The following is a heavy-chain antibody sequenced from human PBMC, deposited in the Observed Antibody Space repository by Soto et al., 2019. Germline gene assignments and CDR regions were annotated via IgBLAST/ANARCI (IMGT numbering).Heavy chain of an antibody. CDR1: GFTFSDYY. D-gene: IGHD6-19*01. J-gene: IGHJ4*02. CDR3: ARVIAGYSSGWPTVYFDY. Sequence: GGSLRLSCAASGFTFSDYYMSWIRQAPGKGLEWVSYISSSGSTIYYADSVKGRFTISRDNAKNSLYLQMNSLRAEDTAVYYCARVIAGYSSGWPTVYFDYWGQGTLVTVSS. CDR2: ISSSGSTI. V-gene: IGHV3-11*01.